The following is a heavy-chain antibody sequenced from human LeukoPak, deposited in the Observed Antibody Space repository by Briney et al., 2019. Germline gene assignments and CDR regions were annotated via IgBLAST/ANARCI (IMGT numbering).Heavy chain of an antibody. Sequence: SETLSLTCTVSGGSISSGGYYWSWIRQHPGKGLEWIGYIYYGGSTYYNPSLKSRVTISVDTSKNQFSLKLSSVTAADTAVYYCARGGGPYGEGGFDYWGQGTLVTVSS. J-gene: IGHJ4*02. CDR1: GGSISSGGYY. V-gene: IGHV4-31*03. D-gene: IGHD4-17*01. CDR2: IYYGGST. CDR3: ARGGGPYGEGGFDY.